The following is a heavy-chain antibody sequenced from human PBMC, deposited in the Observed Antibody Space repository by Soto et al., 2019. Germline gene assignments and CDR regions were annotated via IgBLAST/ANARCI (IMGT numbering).Heavy chain of an antibody. CDR2: IYSGGST. J-gene: IGHJ6*02. D-gene: IGHD1-26*01. V-gene: IGHV3-66*01. Sequence: GGSLRLSCAASGFTVSSNYMSWVRQAPGKGLEWVSVIYSGGSTYYADSVKGRFTISRDNSKNTLYLQMNSLRAEDTAVYYCARDSTSGSYYYYYYGMDVWGQGTTVTVSS. CDR3: ARDSTSGSYYYYYYGMDV. CDR1: GFTVSSNY.